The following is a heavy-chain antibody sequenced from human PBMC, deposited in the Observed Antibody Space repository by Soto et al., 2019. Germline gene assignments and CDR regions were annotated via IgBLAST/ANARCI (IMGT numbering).Heavy chain of an antibody. CDR3: ASKFGELLADAFDI. V-gene: IGHV4-4*03. CDR2: IYHSGST. CDR1: GGSISSRNL. J-gene: IGHJ3*02. Sequence: TPETLRLTCAVSGGSISSRNLSSCFRQPPGKGLEWIGEIYHSGSTNYNPSLKSRVTISVDKSKNQFSLKLSSVTAADTAVYYCASKFGELLADAFDIWGQGTMVT. D-gene: IGHD3-10*01.